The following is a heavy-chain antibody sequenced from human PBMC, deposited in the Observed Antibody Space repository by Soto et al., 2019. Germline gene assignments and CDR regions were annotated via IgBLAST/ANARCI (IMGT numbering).Heavy chain of an antibody. CDR1: GFTFSSYW. V-gene: IGHV3-74*01. J-gene: IGHJ6*02. CDR3: ARPNYYYYCGMDV. Sequence: EVQLVESGGGLVQPGGSLRLSCAASGFTFSSYWMHWVRQAPGKGLVWVSRINSDGSSTSYADSVKGRFTISRDNAKNTLYLQMNRLRAEGTAVYYCARPNYYYYCGMDVWGQGATVTVSS. CDR2: INSDGSST.